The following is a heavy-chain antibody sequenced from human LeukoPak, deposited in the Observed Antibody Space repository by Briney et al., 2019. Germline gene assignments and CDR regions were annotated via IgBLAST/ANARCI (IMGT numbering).Heavy chain of an antibody. J-gene: IGHJ4*02. CDR3: AGSGYYYSDY. Sequence: KPGGSLRLSCAASGFTFSAYYMSWIRQAPGKGLECISYISSSGSTIYYADSVKGRFTISRDSAKNSLYLQMNSLRAEDTAVYYCAGSGYYYSDYWGQGTLVTVSS. CDR1: GFTFSAYY. V-gene: IGHV3-11*04. D-gene: IGHD3-22*01. CDR2: ISSSGSTI.